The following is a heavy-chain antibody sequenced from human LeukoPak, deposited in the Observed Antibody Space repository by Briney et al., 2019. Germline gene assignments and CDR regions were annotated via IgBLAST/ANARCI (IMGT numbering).Heavy chain of an antibody. CDR1: GGSFSGYY. Sequence: SETLSLTCAVYGGSFSGYYWSWIRQPPGKGLERIGEINHSGSTNYNPSLKSRVTISVDTSKNQFSLKLSSVTAADTAVYYCARGRNGEGLVVVTIQYYFDYWGQGTLVTVSS. J-gene: IGHJ4*02. D-gene: IGHD3-22*01. CDR2: INHSGST. V-gene: IGHV4-34*01. CDR3: ARGRNGEGLVVVTIQYYFDY.